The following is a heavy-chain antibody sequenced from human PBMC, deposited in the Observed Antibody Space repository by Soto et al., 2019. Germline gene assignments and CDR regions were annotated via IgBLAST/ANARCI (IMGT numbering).Heavy chain of an antibody. CDR3: ARDRNYYYDSSGYYAPDAFDI. CDR2: IIPIFGTA. D-gene: IGHD3-22*01. CDR1: GGTFSSYA. V-gene: IGHV1-69*01. J-gene: IGHJ3*02. Sequence: QVQLAQSGAEVKKPGSSVKVSCKASGGTFSSYAISWVRQAPGQGLEWMGGIIPIFGTANYAQKFQGRVTITADESTSTAYMELSSLRSEDTAVYYCARDRNYYYDSSGYYAPDAFDIWGQGTMVTVSS.